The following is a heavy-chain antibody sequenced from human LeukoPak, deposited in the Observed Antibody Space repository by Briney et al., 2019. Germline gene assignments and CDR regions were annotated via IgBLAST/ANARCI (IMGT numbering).Heavy chain of an antibody. CDR3: ARDLQRSVYYDSSGAKMGH. CDR2: MNPNSGNT. J-gene: IGHJ4*02. D-gene: IGHD3-22*01. Sequence: GASVKVSCKASGYTFTSYDINWVRQATGQGLEWMGWMNPNSGNTGYAQKFQGRVTMTRNTSISTAYMELSSLRSEDTAVYYCARDLQRSVYYDSSGAKMGHWGQGTPVTVSS. CDR1: GYTFTSYD. V-gene: IGHV1-8*01.